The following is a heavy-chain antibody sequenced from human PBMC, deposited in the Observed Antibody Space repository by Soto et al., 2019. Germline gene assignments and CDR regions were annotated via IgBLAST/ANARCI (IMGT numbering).Heavy chain of an antibody. J-gene: IGHJ4*02. CDR3: ARGSRDVVGATKFDY. D-gene: IGHD2-15*01. V-gene: IGHV4-59*01. CDR1: GGSISSYY. Sequence: SETLSLTCTVSGGSISSYYWSWIRQPPGKGLEWIGYIYYSGSTNYNPSLKSRVTISVDTSKNQFSLKLSSVTAADTAVYYCARGSRDVVGATKFDYWGQGTLVTVSS. CDR2: IYYSGST.